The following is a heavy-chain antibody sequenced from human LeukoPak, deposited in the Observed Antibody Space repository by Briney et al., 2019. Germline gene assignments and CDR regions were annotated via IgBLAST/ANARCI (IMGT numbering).Heavy chain of an antibody. CDR2: ISYDGSNK. J-gene: IGHJ4*02. D-gene: IGHD5-18*01. Sequence: GGSLRLSCAASGFTFSCYGMHWVRQAPGKGLEWVAVISYDGSNKYYADSVKGRFTISRDNSKNTLYLQMNSLRAEDTAVYYCAKDLVDTAMVQWGQETLVTVSS. V-gene: IGHV3-30*18. CDR3: AKDLVDTAMVQ. CDR1: GFTFSCYG.